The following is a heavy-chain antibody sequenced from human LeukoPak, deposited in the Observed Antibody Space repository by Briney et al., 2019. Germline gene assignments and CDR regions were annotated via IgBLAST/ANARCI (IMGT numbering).Heavy chain of an antibody. Sequence: PSETLSLTCTVSDDSISSYYWSWIRQPAGNGLEWIGRMYTSGSTNYNPALKSRITMSVDMSKNQFSLKLSSVTAADTAVYYCARVRGYGGNSGGYYYYYMDVWGKGTTVTVSS. CDR1: DDSISSYY. J-gene: IGHJ6*03. D-gene: IGHD4-23*01. CDR3: ARVRGYGGNSGGYYYYYMDV. V-gene: IGHV4-4*07. CDR2: MYTSGST.